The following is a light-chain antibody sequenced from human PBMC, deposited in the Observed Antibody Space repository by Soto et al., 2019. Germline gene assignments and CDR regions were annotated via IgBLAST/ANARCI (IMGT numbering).Light chain of an antibody. V-gene: IGKV1-27*01. CDR3: QKYNSAPAT. Sequence: DIQMTQSPSSLSASVGDRLTITCRASQGISNYLAWYQQKPGKVPKLLIYAASTLQSGVPSRFSGSGSGTDFTLTIISLEPEDVATYYCQKYNSAPATFGQETKVDIK. CDR1: QGISNY. J-gene: IGKJ1*01. CDR2: AAS.